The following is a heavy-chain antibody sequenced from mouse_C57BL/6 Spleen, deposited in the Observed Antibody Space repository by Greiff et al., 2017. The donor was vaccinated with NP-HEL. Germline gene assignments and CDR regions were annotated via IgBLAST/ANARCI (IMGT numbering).Heavy chain of an antibody. Sequence: QVQLQQPGTELVKPGASVKLSCKASGYTFTSYWMHWVKQRPGQGLEWIGNINPSNGGTNYNEKFKSKATLTVDKSSSTAYMQLSSLTSDDAAVYYCARGGVYYSLDLWYFDVWGTGTTVTVSS. V-gene: IGHV1-53*01. J-gene: IGHJ1*03. CDR1: GYTFTSYW. CDR2: INPSNGGT. CDR3: ARGGVYYSLDLWYFDV. D-gene: IGHD2-12*01.